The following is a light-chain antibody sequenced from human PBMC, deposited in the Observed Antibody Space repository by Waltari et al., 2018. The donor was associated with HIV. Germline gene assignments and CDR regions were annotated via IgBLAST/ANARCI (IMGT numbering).Light chain of an antibody. CDR2: GAS. CDR3: QQQNTLPIT. CDR1: QNADTK. Sequence: EIAVTQALATLFVSPGERVTLSCRASQNADTKLTWYQWKAGQPPRLLIYGASYRAFGVPDKFSGSGSGTAFTLTIKNVESEDAAVYVCQQQNTLPITFGPGTRLDIK. V-gene: IGKV3-15*01. J-gene: IGKJ3*01.